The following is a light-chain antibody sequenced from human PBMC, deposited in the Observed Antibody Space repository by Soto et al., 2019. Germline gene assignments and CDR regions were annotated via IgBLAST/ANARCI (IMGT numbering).Light chain of an antibody. CDR3: QQYNTYWT. V-gene: IGKV1-5*01. CDR1: QSISSW. Sequence: DIQMTQSPSTLSASVGDRVTITFRASQSISSWLAWYQQKPGKAPKLLIYDASSLESGVPSRFSGSGSGTEFTLTISSLQPDDFATYYCQQYNTYWTFGQGTKVGIK. J-gene: IGKJ1*01. CDR2: DAS.